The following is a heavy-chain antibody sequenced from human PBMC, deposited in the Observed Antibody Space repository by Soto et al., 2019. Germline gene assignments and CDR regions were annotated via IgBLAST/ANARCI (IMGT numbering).Heavy chain of an antibody. CDR3: ARDGAKFTIFGVVIQPRGSYFDY. Sequence: SPTLSLTCAISGDSVSSNSAAWNWIRQSPSRGLEWLGRTYYRSKWYNDYAVSVKSRITINPDTSKNQFSLQLNSVTPEDTAVYYCARDGAKFTIFGVVIQPRGSYFDYWGQGTLVTVSS. D-gene: IGHD3-3*01. CDR2: TYYRSKWYN. J-gene: IGHJ4*02. CDR1: GDSVSSNSAA. V-gene: IGHV6-1*01.